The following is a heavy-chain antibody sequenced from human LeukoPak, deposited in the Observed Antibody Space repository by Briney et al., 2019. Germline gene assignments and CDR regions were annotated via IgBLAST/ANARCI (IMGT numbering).Heavy chain of an antibody. CDR1: GYTLTSYY. CDR3: ASSRYCSGGSCYHLSWFDP. Sequence: ASVKVSCKASGYTLTSYYMHWVRQAPGQGLEWMGIINPTVGDTIYAQKFQGRVTMTRDMSTSTVYMELSSLRSEDTAVYYCASSRYCSGGSCYHLSWFDPWGQGTLVTVSS. J-gene: IGHJ5*02. CDR2: INPTVGDT. V-gene: IGHV1-46*01. D-gene: IGHD2-15*01.